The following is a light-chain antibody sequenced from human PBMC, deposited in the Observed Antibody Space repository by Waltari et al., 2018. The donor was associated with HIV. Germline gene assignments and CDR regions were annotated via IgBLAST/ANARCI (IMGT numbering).Light chain of an antibody. V-gene: IGKV3-11*01. CDR1: QTVNTY. CDR3: QQRTDSIT. J-gene: IGKJ4*01. Sequence: PGARATLFCRASQTVNTYLAWYQQKPGQAPSLVIYDASTRATGVPAGFSGSGSGTDLTLTISSLEPDDVAVYYCQQRTDSITFGGGTKVEIK. CDR2: DAS.